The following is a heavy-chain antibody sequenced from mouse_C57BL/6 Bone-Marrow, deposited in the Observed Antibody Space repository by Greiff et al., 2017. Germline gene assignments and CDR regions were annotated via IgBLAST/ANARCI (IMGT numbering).Heavy chain of an antibody. CDR2: IHPNSGSN. Sequence: QVQLQQPGAELVKPGASVKLSCKASGYTFTSYWMHWVKQRPGQGLEWIGMIHPNSGSNNYNEKFKSKATLTVDKSSSTAYMQLSSLTSEDSAVYYCARERAWFAYWGPGTLVTVSA. CDR3: ARERAWFAY. J-gene: IGHJ3*01. V-gene: IGHV1-64*01. CDR1: GYTFTSYW.